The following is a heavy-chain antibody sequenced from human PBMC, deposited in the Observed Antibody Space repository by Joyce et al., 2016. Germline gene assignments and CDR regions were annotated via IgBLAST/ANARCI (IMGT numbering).Heavy chain of an antibody. J-gene: IGHJ4*02. CDR2: ISPDGSKK. V-gene: IGHV3-30-3*01. CDR3: ARSPSNSWHTFDS. Sequence: QVQLVESGGGVAQPGRSLRLSCAASGFTFNIYAMQWVRQTAGTGLEWVAVISPDGSKKFYSDSVKDRLIISRDNSNKMVVVQMNSLRVEDTGVYYCARSPSNSWHTFDSWGQGTLVSVSS. CDR1: GFTFNIYA. D-gene: IGHD2-2*01.